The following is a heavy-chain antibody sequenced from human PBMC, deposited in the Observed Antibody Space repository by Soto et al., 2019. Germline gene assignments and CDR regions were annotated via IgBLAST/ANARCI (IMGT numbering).Heavy chain of an antibody. CDR2: IRSKANSYAT. V-gene: IGHV3-73*01. CDR3: TRHEVTDAFDI. CDR1: GFTFSGSA. J-gene: IGHJ3*02. D-gene: IGHD3-10*01. Sequence: PGGSLRLSCAASGFTFSGSAMHWVRQASGKGLEWVGRIRSKANSYATAYAASVKGRFTISRDDSKNTAYLQMNSLKTEDTAVYYCTRHEVTDAFDIWGQGTMVTVSS.